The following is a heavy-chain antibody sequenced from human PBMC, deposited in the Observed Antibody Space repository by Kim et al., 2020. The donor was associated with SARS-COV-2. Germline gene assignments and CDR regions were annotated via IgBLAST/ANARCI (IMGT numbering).Heavy chain of an antibody. CDR3: ARGGPYYYDSSGYYFDY. D-gene: IGHD3-22*01. V-gene: IGHV1-69*04. Sequence: QGRVTITADKSTSTAYMELSSLRSEDTAVYYCARGGPYYYDSSGYYFDYWGQGTLVTVSS. J-gene: IGHJ4*02.